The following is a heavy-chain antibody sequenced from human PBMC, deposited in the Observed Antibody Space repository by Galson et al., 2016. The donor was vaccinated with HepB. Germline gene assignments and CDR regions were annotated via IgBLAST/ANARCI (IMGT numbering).Heavy chain of an antibody. CDR3: AGGRVWDYSYYFDY. D-gene: IGHD2-15*01. Sequence: SLRLSCAASGFTFSDYYMSWIRQAPGKGLEWVSYISSSSSFTNYADSVKGRFTISRDNAKNSLFLQMNSLRAEDTAVYYCAGGRVWDYSYYFDYWGQGTLVTVSS. J-gene: IGHJ4*02. CDR2: ISSSSSFT. CDR1: GFTFSDYY. V-gene: IGHV3-11*06.